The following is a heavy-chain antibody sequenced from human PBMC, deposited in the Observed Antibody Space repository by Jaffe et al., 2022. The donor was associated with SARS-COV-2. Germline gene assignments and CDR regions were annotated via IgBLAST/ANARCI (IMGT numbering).Heavy chain of an antibody. Sequence: QVQLQESGPGLVKPSQTLSLTCTVSGGSISSGDYYWSWIRQPPGKGLEWIGYIYYSGSTYYNPSLKSRVTISVDTSKNQFSLKLSSVTAADTAVYYCARAADWGVTHTTPFDYWGQGTLVTVSS. V-gene: IGHV4-30-4*01. CDR3: ARAADWGVTHTTPFDY. D-gene: IGHD7-27*01. J-gene: IGHJ4*02. CDR1: GGSISSGDYY. CDR2: IYYSGST.